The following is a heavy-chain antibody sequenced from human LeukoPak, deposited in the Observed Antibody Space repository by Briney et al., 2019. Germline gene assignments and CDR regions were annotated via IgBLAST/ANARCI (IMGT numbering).Heavy chain of an antibody. CDR1: GFTFSSYS. CDR2: ISSSSSYI. Sequence: GGSLRLSCAASGFTFSSYSMNWVRQAPGKGLEWVSPISSSSSYIYYADSVKGRFTISRDNAKNSLYLQMNSLRAEDTAVYYCARVGQWLVQMAPDAFDIWGQGTMVTVSS. D-gene: IGHD6-19*01. CDR3: ARVGQWLVQMAPDAFDI. J-gene: IGHJ3*02. V-gene: IGHV3-21*01.